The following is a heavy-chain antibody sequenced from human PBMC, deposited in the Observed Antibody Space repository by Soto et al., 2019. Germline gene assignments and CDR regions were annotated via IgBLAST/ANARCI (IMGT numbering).Heavy chain of an antibody. Sequence: SETLSLTCTVSGDSITAGGHYWAWIRQHPEKGLEWLGYIHYSGTTDYNPSLKSRLTVSVDTSKNQFSPSLSSVTAADTAIYYCAALNATYWNFSIWGRGTLVTVSS. J-gene: IGHJ2*01. CDR3: AALNATYWNFSI. V-gene: IGHV4-31*03. CDR2: IHYSGTT. CDR1: GDSITAGGHY.